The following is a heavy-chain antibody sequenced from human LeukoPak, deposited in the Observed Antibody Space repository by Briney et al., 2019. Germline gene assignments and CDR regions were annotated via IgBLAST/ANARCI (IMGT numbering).Heavy chain of an antibody. V-gene: IGHV4-39*07. Sequence: KPSETLSLTCTVSGGSISSSSYYWGGIRQPPGKGLEWIGSIYYSGSTYYNPSLKSRVTISVDTSKNQFSLKLSSVTAADTAVYYCARFTARYDYVWGSYRHYWGQGTLVTVSS. CDR3: ARFTARYDYVWGSYRHY. D-gene: IGHD3-16*02. CDR2: IYYSGST. CDR1: GGSISSSSYY. J-gene: IGHJ4*02.